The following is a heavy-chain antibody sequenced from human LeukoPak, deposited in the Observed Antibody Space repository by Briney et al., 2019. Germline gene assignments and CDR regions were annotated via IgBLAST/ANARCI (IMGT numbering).Heavy chain of an antibody. CDR3: ARGERASRYDYVWGSYRFSHPHYYYYYGMDV. J-gene: IGHJ6*02. D-gene: IGHD3-16*02. V-gene: IGHV3-74*01. CDR2: INSDGSST. CDR1: GFTFSSYW. Sequence: GGSLRLSCAASGFTFSSYWMHWVRQAPGKGLVWVSRINSDGSSTNYADSVKRRFTISRDNAKNKLYPQSNRLSAEDTAVYYCARGERASRYDYVWGSYRFSHPHYYYYYGMDVWGQGTTVTVSS.